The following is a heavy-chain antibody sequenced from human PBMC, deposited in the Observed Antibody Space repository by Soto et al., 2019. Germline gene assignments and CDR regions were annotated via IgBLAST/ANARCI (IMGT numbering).Heavy chain of an antibody. CDR1: GFTFSTFD. CDR2: IRGSSGST. Sequence: EVQLLESGGGLVQPGGSLRLSYAASGFTFSTFDMTWVRQPPGKGLEWVSLIRGSSGSTYYADSVKGRFTISKDISKNTLYLQMNSLRAEDTALYFCVKGAWLDYWGQGNMVTVSS. CDR3: VKGAWLDY. V-gene: IGHV3-23*01. J-gene: IGHJ4*02.